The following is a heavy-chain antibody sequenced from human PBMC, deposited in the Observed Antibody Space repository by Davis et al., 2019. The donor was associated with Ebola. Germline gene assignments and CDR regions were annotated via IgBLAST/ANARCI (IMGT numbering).Heavy chain of an antibody. J-gene: IGHJ4*02. Sequence: GESLKISCKASGYTFTNYWISWARQMPGKGLEWMGRIDPSDSYTNYSPSFQGHVTISADKSISTAYLQWSSLKASDTAMYYCARFYYDFWSGYYVDYWGQGTLVTVSS. D-gene: IGHD3-3*01. CDR3: ARFYYDFWSGYYVDY. CDR1: GYTFTNYW. CDR2: IDPSDSYT. V-gene: IGHV5-10-1*01.